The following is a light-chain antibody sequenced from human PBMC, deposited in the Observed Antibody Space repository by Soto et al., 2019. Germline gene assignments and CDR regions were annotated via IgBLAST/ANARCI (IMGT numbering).Light chain of an antibody. CDR3: QQYGTSPQT. CDR2: RTS. CDR1: QSVSTNY. J-gene: IGKJ1*01. V-gene: IGKV3-20*01. Sequence: EIVLTQSPGTVSLSPGDIATLPCRASQSVSTNYLAWYQQKPGQAPRLIIYRTSTRATGIPDRFSGGGSGTDCTLTISRLAPEDFAVYYCQQYGTSPQTLGQGTKVDIK.